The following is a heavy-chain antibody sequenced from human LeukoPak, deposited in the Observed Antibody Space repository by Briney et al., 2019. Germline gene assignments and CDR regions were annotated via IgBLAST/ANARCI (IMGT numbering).Heavy chain of an antibody. J-gene: IGHJ6*03. V-gene: IGHV5-51*01. Sequence: GESLKISCKGSGYSFTSYWIGWVRQMPGKGLEWMGISYPGDSDTRYSPSFQGQVTISADKSISTAYLQWSSLKASDTAMYYCERQVRGWEPLGGYYYYYMDVWGKGTTVTVSS. CDR3: ERQVRGWEPLGGYYYYYMDV. D-gene: IGHD1-26*01. CDR2: SYPGDSDT. CDR1: GYSFTSYW.